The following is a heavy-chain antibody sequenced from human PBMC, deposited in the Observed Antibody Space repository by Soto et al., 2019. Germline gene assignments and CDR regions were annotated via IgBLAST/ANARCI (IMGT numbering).Heavy chain of an antibody. CDR1: GFAFSGSA. Sequence: EVQLVESGGGLVQPGGSLKLSCAASGFAFSGSAVHWVRQASGRGLEWVGRIRSHISSYATAYAASVKDRFTISRDDSKNTAYLQMTSLKTEDTAVYYCTWVTDYGVQASYYWGQGTLVTVSS. CDR2: IRSHISSYAT. J-gene: IGHJ4*02. D-gene: IGHD4-17*01. CDR3: TWVTDYGVQASYY. V-gene: IGHV3-73*01.